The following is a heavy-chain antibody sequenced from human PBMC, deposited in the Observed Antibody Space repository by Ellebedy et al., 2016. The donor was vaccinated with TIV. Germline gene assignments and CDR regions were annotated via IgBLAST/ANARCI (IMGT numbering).Heavy chain of an antibody. Sequence: GESLKISCAASGFSFSKYAMSWVRQAPGKGLEWVSTVSGTGGSTYYADTVQGRFTISRDNSKNILYLQMNSPRAEDSALYHCVKGGDYDRPDDWGQGTRVTVSS. V-gene: IGHV3-23*01. CDR2: VSGTGGST. CDR3: VKGGDYDRPDD. CDR1: GFSFSKYA. D-gene: IGHD4-17*01. J-gene: IGHJ4*02.